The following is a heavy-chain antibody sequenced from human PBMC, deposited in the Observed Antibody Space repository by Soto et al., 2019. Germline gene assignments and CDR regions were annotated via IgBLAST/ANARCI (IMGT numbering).Heavy chain of an antibody. D-gene: IGHD2-15*01. CDR2: IYYSGST. CDR1: GGSISSNNYF. CDR3: ASRGATTDCSGGSCYARGFDY. Sequence: SETLSLTCTVSGGSISSNNYFWGWIRQPPGKGLEWIGYIYYSGSTYYNPSLKSRVTISVDTPKNQFSLKLSSVTAADTAVYYCASRGATTDCSGGSCYARGFDYWGQGTLVTVSS. V-gene: IGHV4-30-4*08. J-gene: IGHJ4*02.